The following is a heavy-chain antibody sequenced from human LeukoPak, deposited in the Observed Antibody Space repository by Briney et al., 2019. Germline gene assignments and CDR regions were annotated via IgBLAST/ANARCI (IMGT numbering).Heavy chain of an antibody. J-gene: IGHJ4*02. D-gene: IGHD3-16*01. V-gene: IGHV4-59*08. CDR3: ARQGRGFPKYYFDY. CDR1: GGSISSYY. Sequence: SETLSLTCTVSGGSISSYYWSWIRQPPGKGLEWIGYIYYSGSTNYNPSLKSRVTISVDTSKNQFSLKLGSVTAADTAVYYCARQGRGFPKYYFDYWGQGTLVTVSS. CDR2: IYYSGST.